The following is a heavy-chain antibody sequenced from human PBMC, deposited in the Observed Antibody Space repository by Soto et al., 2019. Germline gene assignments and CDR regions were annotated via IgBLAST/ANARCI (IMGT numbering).Heavy chain of an antibody. CDR2: INPNSGGT. Sequence: QVQLVQSGAEVKKPGASVKVSCKASGYTFTGYYMHWVRQAPGQGLEWMGWINPNSGGTNYAQKFQGWVTMPRDTSISTAYMELSRLRSDDTAVYYCARSMSSSWYKGWFDPWGQGTLVTVSS. CDR1: GYTFTGYY. CDR3: ARSMSSSWYKGWFDP. D-gene: IGHD6-13*01. V-gene: IGHV1-2*04. J-gene: IGHJ5*02.